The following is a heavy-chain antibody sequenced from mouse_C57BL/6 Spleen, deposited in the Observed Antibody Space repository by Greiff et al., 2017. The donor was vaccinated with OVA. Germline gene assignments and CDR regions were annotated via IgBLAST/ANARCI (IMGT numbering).Heavy chain of an antibody. V-gene: IGHV1-50*01. CDR2: IDPSDSYT. CDR1: GYTFTSYW. Sequence: QVQLKQPGAELVKPGASVKLSCKASGYTFTSYWMQWVKQRPGQGLEWIGEIDPSDSYTNYNQKFKGKATLTVDTSSSTAYMQLSSLTSEDSAVYYCASGYGSTSFAYWGQGTLVTVSA. J-gene: IGHJ3*01. D-gene: IGHD1-1*01. CDR3: ASGYGSTSFAY.